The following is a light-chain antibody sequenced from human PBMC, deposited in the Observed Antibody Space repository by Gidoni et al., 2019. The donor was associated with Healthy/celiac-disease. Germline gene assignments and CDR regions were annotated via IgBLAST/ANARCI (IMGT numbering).Light chain of an antibody. Sequence: EIVLTQSPGTLSLSPGDRATLSCRASQSVSSSYLAWYQQKPGQAPRLLISGASSRATGIPDRFSGSGSGTDFTLTISRLEPEDFEVYYCQQYGSAPLTFGGGTKVEIK. V-gene: IGKV3-20*01. CDR1: QSVSSSY. CDR3: QQYGSAPLT. J-gene: IGKJ4*01. CDR2: GAS.